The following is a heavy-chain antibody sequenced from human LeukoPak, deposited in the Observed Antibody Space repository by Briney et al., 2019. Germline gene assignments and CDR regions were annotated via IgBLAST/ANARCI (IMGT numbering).Heavy chain of an antibody. V-gene: IGHV1-2*02. Sequence: ASVTVSFKASGYTFTGYYMHWVRQAPGQGLEWMGWINPNSGGTNYAQKFQGRVTMTRDTSISTAYMELSRLRSDDTAVYYCARDIVVVPAAYKTYNWFDPWGQGTLVTVSS. CDR2: INPNSGGT. CDR1: GYTFTGYY. D-gene: IGHD2-2*01. CDR3: ARDIVVVPAAYKTYNWFDP. J-gene: IGHJ5*02.